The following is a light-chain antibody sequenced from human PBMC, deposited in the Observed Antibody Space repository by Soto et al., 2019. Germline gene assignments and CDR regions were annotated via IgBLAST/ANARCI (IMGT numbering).Light chain of an antibody. J-gene: IGKJ3*01. Sequence: EIVLTQSPGTLSLSPGERATLSCRASQRVSNNYLAWYQQKPGQAPRLLIYDASSRATGIPDRFSGSGSGTDFSLTISSLEPDDFAVYYCQQYGGSLEFTFGPGTTVDIK. CDR3: QQYGGSLEFT. V-gene: IGKV3-20*01. CDR1: QRVSNNY. CDR2: DAS.